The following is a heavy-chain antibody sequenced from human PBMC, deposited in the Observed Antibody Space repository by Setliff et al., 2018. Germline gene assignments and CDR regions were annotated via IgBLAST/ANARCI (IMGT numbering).Heavy chain of an antibody. CDR2: INSNGGGT. V-gene: IGHV1-2*02. J-gene: IGHJ4*02. CDR3: ARVPRLEWLLPTFDS. D-gene: IGHD3-3*01. CDR1: GYTFTDYY. Sequence: ASVKVSCKASGYTFTDYYMYWVRQAPGQGLEWMGWINSNGGGTSYAQNFQGRVTMTRDTSITTVYMELSSLISDDTAVYYCARVPRLEWLLPTFDSWGQGTLVTVSS.